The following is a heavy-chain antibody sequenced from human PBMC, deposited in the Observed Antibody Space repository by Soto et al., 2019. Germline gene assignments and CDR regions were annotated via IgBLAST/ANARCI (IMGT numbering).Heavy chain of an antibody. D-gene: IGHD3-22*01. CDR3: ARDPYYYYDSSGYSPANDY. Sequence: SETLSLTCAVSGYSISSGYYWGWIRQPPGKGLEWIGSIYHSGSTYYNPSLKSRVTISVDTSKNQFSLKLSSVTAADTAVYYCARDPYYYYDSSGYSPANDYWGQGTQATVSS. CDR2: IYHSGST. CDR1: GYSISSGYY. J-gene: IGHJ4*02. V-gene: IGHV4-38-2*02.